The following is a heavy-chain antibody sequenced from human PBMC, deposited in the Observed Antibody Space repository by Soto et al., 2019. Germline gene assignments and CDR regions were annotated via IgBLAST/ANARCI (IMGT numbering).Heavy chain of an antibody. CDR2: LWYDGSRE. CDR1: GFSVSTHV. Sequence: QVQLVESGGGVVQPGRSLRLSCTASGFSVSTHVIHWVRQAPGKGPEWVAVLWYDGSREYYAESVKGRFTISRNNSNNTMYLHLNSLIAEDPAVYYCARVPRNDIWFFDYWGQGTLATVSS. J-gene: IGHJ4*02. CDR3: ARVPRNDIWFFDY. D-gene: IGHD3-22*01. V-gene: IGHV3-33*01.